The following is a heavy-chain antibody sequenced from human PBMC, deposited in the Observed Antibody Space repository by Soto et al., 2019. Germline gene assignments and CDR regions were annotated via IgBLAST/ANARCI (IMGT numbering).Heavy chain of an antibody. D-gene: IGHD2-15*01. V-gene: IGHV3-21*01. Sequence: GGSLRLSCAASGFTFSSYSMNWVRQAPGKGLEWVSSISSSSSYIYYADSVKGRFTISRDNAKNSLYLQMNSLRAEDTAVYYCARGAFCSGGSCYYYYYYMDVWGKGTTVTVSS. CDR1: GFTFSSYS. CDR3: ARGAFCSGGSCYYYYYYMDV. CDR2: ISSSSSYI. J-gene: IGHJ6*03.